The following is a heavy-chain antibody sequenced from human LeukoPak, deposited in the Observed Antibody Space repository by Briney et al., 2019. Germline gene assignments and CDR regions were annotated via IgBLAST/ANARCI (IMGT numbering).Heavy chain of an antibody. D-gene: IGHD2-2*01. V-gene: IGHV3-23*01. Sequence: GSLRLSCAASGFTFSSYAMSWVRQAPGKGLEWVSAISGSGGSTYSDSVKGRFTISRDNSKNTLYLQMNSLRAEDTAVYYCAKGPYCSSTSCYWHDAFDIWGQGTMVTVSS. CDR2: ISGSGGST. CDR3: AKGPYCSSTSCYWHDAFDI. J-gene: IGHJ3*02. CDR1: GFTFSSYA.